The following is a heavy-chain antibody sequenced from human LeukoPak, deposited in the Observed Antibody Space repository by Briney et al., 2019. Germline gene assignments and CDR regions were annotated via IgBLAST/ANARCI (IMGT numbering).Heavy chain of an antibody. Sequence: GASVKVSCKASGYTFTGYHMHWVRQAPGQGLEWMGWIIPNSGGTNYAQKFQGRVTMTRDTSISTAYMELSRLRSDDTAVYYCARDIAAAGTYYFDYWGLGTLVTVSS. CDR1: GYTFTGYH. J-gene: IGHJ4*02. D-gene: IGHD6-13*01. V-gene: IGHV1-2*02. CDR2: IIPNSGGT. CDR3: ARDIAAAGTYYFDY.